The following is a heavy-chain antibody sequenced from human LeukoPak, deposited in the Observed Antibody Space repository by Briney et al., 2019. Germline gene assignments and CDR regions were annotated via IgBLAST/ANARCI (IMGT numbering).Heavy chain of an antibody. CDR1: GFTFSNYE. CDR3: ARSPKDATVP. CDR2: ISSSGNAI. Sequence: GGSLRLSCVTSGFTFSNYEMNWVRQAPGKGLEYVSYISSSGNAIHYADSVKGRFTISRDNAKNSVYLQMSSLRAEDTAVYYCARSPKDATVPWGQGTLVTVSS. J-gene: IGHJ5*02. V-gene: IGHV3-48*03. D-gene: IGHD2-15*01.